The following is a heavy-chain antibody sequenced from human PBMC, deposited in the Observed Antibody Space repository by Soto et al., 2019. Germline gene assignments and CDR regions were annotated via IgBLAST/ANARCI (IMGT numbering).Heavy chain of an antibody. V-gene: IGHV3-53*01. CDR1: GFSVSTSH. Sequence: GGSLRLSCAAAGFSVSTSHISWVRQAPGKGLEWVSVIYSGGATHYAVSVKGRLIISRDKSKNTVDLQMNSLRAEDTAVYYCAHSRATPGIAAAVPDWFDPWGQGTLVTVSS. CDR3: AHSRATPGIAAAVPDWFDP. D-gene: IGHD6-13*01. CDR2: IYSGGAT. J-gene: IGHJ5*02.